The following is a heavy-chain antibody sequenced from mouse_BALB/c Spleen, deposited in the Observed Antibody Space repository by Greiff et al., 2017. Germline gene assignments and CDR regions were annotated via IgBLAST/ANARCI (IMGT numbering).Heavy chain of an antibody. J-gene: IGHJ3*01. V-gene: IGHV3-2*02. CDR1: GYSITSDYA. D-gene: IGHD2-2*01. CDR2: ISYSGST. Sequence: EVKLQESGPGLVKPSQSLSLTCTVTGYSITSDYAWNWIRQFPGNKLEWMGYISYSGSTSYNPSLKSRISITRDTSKNQFFLQLNSVTTEDTATYYCAGDGYDSWFAYWGQGTLVTVSA. CDR3: AGDGYDSWFAY.